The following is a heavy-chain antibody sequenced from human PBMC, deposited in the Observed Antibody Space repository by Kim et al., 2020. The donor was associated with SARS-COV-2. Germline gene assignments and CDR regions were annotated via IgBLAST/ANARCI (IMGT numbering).Heavy chain of an antibody. V-gene: IGHV1-3*01. Sequence: ASVKVSCKASGYTFTSYAMHWVRQAPGQRLEWMGWINAGNGNTKYSQKFQGRVTITRDTSASTAYMELSSLRSEDTAVYYCARDGGYYYADAFDIWGQGTMVTVSS. D-gene: IGHD3-22*01. CDR2: INAGNGNT. CDR1: GYTFTSYA. J-gene: IGHJ3*02. CDR3: ARDGGYYYADAFDI.